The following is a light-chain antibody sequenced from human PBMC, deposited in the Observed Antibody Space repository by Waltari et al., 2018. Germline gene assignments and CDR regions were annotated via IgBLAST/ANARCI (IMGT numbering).Light chain of an antibody. CDR2: EVS. CDR3: SSYTSSSPWV. V-gene: IGLV2-14*01. Sequence: QSALTQPASVSGSPGQSITIPCTGTSSDVGGYHYLSWYQQHPGKAPKLMIYEVSNRPSGVSNRFSGSKSGNTASLTISGLQAEDEADYYCSSYTSSSPWVFGGGTKLTVL. J-gene: IGLJ3*02. CDR1: SSDVGGYHY.